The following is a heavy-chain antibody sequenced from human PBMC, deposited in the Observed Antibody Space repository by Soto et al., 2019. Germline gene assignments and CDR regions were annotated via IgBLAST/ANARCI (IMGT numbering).Heavy chain of an antibody. J-gene: IGHJ4*02. Sequence: EVQLWESGGGLVQPGGSLRLSCAASGFDFSAYAMSWVRQAPGKGLEWVSAITGRGDTTDYADSVKGRFTISRDNSKNTLYLQMNSLRAEDTAVYYCAKDLGAAGAFDYWGQGTLVTVSS. CDR1: GFDFSAYA. V-gene: IGHV3-23*01. CDR2: ITGRGDTT. CDR3: AKDLGAAGAFDY. D-gene: IGHD6-13*01.